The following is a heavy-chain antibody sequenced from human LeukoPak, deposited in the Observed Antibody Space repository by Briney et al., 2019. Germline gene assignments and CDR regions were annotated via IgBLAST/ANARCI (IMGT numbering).Heavy chain of an antibody. V-gene: IGHV4-59*08. D-gene: IGHD6-19*01. J-gene: IGHJ4*02. CDR1: GGSINSHY. CDR3: VRRDNTGWDYFDC. CDR2: IYYSGST. Sequence: SETLSLTCTVSGGSINSHYWSWIRQSPGKGLEWIGDIYYSGSTKYNPSLKSRVTISVDTPKNDLSLRLTSVLAADTAIYYCVRRDNTGWDYFDCWGQGILVTVSS.